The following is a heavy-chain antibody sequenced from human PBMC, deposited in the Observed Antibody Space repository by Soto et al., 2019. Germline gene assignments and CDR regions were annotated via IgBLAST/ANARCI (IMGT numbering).Heavy chain of an antibody. V-gene: IGHV3-33*01. CDR3: ARGPQLERRALYYYYMDV. CDR1: GFTFSSYG. Sequence: GGSLRLSCAASGFTFSSYGMHWVRQAPGKGLEWVAVIWYDGSNKYYADSVKGRFTISRDNSKNTLYLQMNSLRAEDTAVYYCARGPQLERRALYYYYMDVWGKGTTVTVSS. J-gene: IGHJ6*03. D-gene: IGHD1-1*01. CDR2: IWYDGSNK.